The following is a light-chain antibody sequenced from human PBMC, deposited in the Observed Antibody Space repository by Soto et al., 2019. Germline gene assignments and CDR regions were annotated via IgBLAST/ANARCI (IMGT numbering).Light chain of an antibody. CDR2: AVS. Sequence: QSVLAQPPSASGSPGQSVTISCTGTSSDVGTYKYVPWYQQHPGKAPKLMIYAVSKRPSGVPDRFSGSKSGNTASLTVSGLQAEDEADYYCSSYANSNNFKFVFGTGTKVTVL. CDR1: SSDVGTYKY. V-gene: IGLV2-8*01. CDR3: SSYANSNNFKFV. J-gene: IGLJ1*01.